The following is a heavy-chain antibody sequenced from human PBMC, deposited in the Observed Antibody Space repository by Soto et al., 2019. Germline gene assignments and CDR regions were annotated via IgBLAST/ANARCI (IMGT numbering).Heavy chain of an antibody. J-gene: IGHJ4*02. CDR3: ARGLVRYSSSWYPPDFDY. Sequence: SQTLSLPCAISGDSVSSNSAAWNWIRQSPSRGLEWLGRTYYRSKWYNDYAVSVKSRITINPDTSKNQFSLQLNSVTPEDTAVYYCARGLVRYSSSWYPPDFDYWGQGTLVTVSS. D-gene: IGHD6-13*01. V-gene: IGHV6-1*01. CDR1: GDSVSSNSAA. CDR2: TYYRSKWYN.